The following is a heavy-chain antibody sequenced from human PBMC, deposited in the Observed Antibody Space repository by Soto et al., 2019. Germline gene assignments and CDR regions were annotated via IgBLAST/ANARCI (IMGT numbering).Heavy chain of an antibody. J-gene: IGHJ2*01. D-gene: IGHD3-3*01. CDR3: TKRRSGWDVDL. CDR1: GFTFSSYA. Sequence: EVQLLESGGGLVQPGGSLRLSCAASGFTFSSYAMSWVRQAPGKGLEWVSVISGRGGSTYYANSVKGRFTISRDNSKNSLYLHMTRLRAGDTAVYYFTKRRSGWDVDLWGRATLMTVSS. CDR2: ISGRGGST. V-gene: IGHV3-23*01.